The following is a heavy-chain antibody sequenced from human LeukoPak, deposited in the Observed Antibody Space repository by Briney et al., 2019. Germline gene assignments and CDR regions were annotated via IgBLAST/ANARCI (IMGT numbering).Heavy chain of an antibody. CDR1: GFTFSSDS. CDR2: ISSSSSYI. Sequence: PGGSLRLSCAASGFTFSSDSMNWVRQAPGKGLEWGSSISSSSSYIYYADSVKGRFTISRDNAKNSLYLQMNSLRAEDTAVYYCARGSGPLNFSPDNWFDPWGQGTLVTVSS. V-gene: IGHV3-21*01. J-gene: IGHJ5*02. D-gene: IGHD3-3*01. CDR3: ARGSGPLNFSPDNWFDP.